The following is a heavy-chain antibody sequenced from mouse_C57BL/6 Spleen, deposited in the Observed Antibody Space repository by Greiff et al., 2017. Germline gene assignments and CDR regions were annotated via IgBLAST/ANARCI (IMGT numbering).Heavy chain of an antibody. CDR3: ARHSPYCYGSSYAMDY. D-gene: IGHD1-1*01. CDR2: IWSDGST. J-gene: IGHJ4*01. V-gene: IGHV2-6-1*01. Sequence: VKLMESGPGLVAPSQSLSITCTVSGFSLTSYGVHWVRQPPGKGLEWLVVIWSDGSTTYNSALKSRLSISKDNSKSQVFLKMNRLQTDDTAMYYCARHSPYCYGSSYAMDYWGQGTSVTVSS. CDR1: GFSLTSYG.